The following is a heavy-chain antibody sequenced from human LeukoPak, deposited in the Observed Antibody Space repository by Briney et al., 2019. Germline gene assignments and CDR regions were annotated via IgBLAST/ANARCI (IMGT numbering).Heavy chain of an antibody. CDR2: INSDGSST. CDR1: GFTFSSYW. V-gene: IGHV3-74*01. Sequence: PGGSLRLSCAASGFTFSSYWMHWVRQAPGKGVVWVSRINSDGSSTNYADSVKGRFTISRDNAKNTLYLQMNSLRAEDTAVYYCARVFWYDSSFDYWGQGTLVTVSS. D-gene: IGHD3-22*01. J-gene: IGHJ4*02. CDR3: ARVFWYDSSFDY.